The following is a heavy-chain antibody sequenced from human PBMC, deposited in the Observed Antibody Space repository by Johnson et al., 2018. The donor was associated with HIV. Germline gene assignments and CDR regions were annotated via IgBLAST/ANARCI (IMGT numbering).Heavy chain of an antibody. J-gene: IGHJ3*01. CDR1: GFTFNSYA. V-gene: IGHV3-30-3*01. Sequence: QMLLVESGGGVVQPGRSLRLSCAASGFTFNSYALHWVRQAPGKGLEWVAIISYDGSNKYYADSVKGRFTISRDNSKNTLYLQMNSLRAEDTAVYYCARTRDYYEAFDVWGQGTMVTVSS. CDR2: ISYDGSNK. D-gene: IGHD3-10*01. CDR3: ARTRDYYEAFDV.